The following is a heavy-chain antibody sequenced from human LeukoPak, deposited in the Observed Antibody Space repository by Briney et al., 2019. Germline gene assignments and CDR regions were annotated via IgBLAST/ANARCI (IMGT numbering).Heavy chain of an antibody. CDR3: ASTTYYYGSASYY. V-gene: IGHV1-18*04. J-gene: IGHJ4*02. CDR1: GYTFTGYY. CDR2: ISAYNGNT. D-gene: IGHD3-10*01. Sequence: ASVKVSCKASGYTFTGYYMHWVRQAPGQGLEWMGWISAYNGNTNYAQKLQGRVTMTTDTSTSTAYMELRSLRSDDTAVYYCASTTYYYGSASYYWGQGTLVTVSS.